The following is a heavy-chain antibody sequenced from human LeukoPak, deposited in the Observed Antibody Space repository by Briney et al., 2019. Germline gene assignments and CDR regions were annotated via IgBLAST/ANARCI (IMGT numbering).Heavy chain of an antibody. CDR1: GGSISSSSYY. CDR2: IYYSGST. D-gene: IGHD3-22*01. J-gene: IGHJ2*01. CDR3: ARDYSSGYTTPYFDL. V-gene: IGHV4-39*07. Sequence: PSETLSLTCTVSGGSISSSSYYWGWIRQPPGKGLEWIGSIYYSGSTYYNPSLKSRVTISVDTSKNQFSLKLSSVTAADTAVYYCARDYSSGYTTPYFDLWGRGTLVTVSS.